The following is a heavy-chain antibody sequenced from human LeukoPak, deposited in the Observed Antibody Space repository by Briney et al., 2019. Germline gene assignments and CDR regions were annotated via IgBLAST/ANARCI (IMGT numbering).Heavy chain of an antibody. V-gene: IGHV3-7*01. Sequence: GGSLRLSCAASRFTFSSYWMSWVRQAPGKGLEWVASIKQDGSEKYYVDSVKGRFTISRDNAKNSLYLQMNSLRAEDTAVYYCAREGVDYYDSSGYYAGLDYWGQGTLVTVSS. J-gene: IGHJ4*02. D-gene: IGHD3-22*01. CDR1: RFTFSSYW. CDR3: AREGVDYYDSSGYYAGLDY. CDR2: IKQDGSEK.